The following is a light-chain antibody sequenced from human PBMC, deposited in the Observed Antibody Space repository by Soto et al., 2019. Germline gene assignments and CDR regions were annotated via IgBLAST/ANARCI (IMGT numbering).Light chain of an antibody. CDR2: KAT. V-gene: IGKV1-5*03. CDR1: QSIGSW. CDR3: QQYNDFQYT. J-gene: IGKJ2*01. Sequence: DIQMTQSPSTLSASVGDGVTITCRASQSIGSWLAWYQQKPGKAPKLLIYKATNLQSGVPSRFCGSGSGTDFSLTISSLQPVDSATYFCQQYNDFQYTFGPGTKLEI.